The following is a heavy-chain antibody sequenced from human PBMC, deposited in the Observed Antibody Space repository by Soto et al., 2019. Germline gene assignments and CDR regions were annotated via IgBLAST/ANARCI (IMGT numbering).Heavy chain of an antibody. CDR1: GGTFSSYT. J-gene: IGHJ6*03. D-gene: IGHD3-3*01. V-gene: IGHV1-69*02. CDR2: IIPILGIA. Sequence: VASVKVSCKASGGTFSSYTISWVRQAPGQGLEWMGRIIPILGIANYAQKFQGRVTITADKSTSTAYMELSSLRSEDTAVYYCATAALVTIFGVGNYYMDVWGKGTTVTVSS. CDR3: ATAALVTIFGVGNYYMDV.